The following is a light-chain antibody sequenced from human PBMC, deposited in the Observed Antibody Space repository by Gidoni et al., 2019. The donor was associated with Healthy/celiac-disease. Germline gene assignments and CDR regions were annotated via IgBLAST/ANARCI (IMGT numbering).Light chain of an antibody. CDR1: NIGSNS. V-gene: IGLV3-21*02. Sequence: SYVLTQQPSVSVAPGQPARITCGGNNIGSNSVHWYQQKPGQAPVLVFYAASARPSGIPERFSGSNSGNTATLTISRVEAGDEADYYCQVWDSSRYVVFGGGTKLTVL. CDR3: QVWDSSRYVV. CDR2: AAS. J-gene: IGLJ2*01.